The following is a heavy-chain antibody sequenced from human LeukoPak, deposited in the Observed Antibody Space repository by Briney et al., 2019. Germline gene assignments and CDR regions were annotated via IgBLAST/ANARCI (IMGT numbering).Heavy chain of an antibody. CDR2: ISGDGVST. Sequence: GRSLRLSCAASKFTFRNYGMHWVRQAPGKGLEWVSLISGDGVSTFYADSVKGRFSISRDNSKNSLSLEMNSLRTEDTAMYYCARESGKFDYWGQGTLVAVSS. J-gene: IGHJ4*02. CDR3: ARESGKFDY. V-gene: IGHV3-43*02. CDR1: KFTFRNYG.